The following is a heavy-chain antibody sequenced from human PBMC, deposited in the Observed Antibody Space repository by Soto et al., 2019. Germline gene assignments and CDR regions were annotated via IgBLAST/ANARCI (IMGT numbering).Heavy chain of an antibody. CDR3: AKEGRQWLVTSDFNY. CDR1: GFTFSDYA. J-gene: IGHJ4*02. V-gene: IGHV3-30*18. CDR2: VSHDGRNT. Sequence: VQLVESGGGVVQPGRSLRLSCAASGFTFSDYAMHWVRQAPGKGLGWVAVVSHDGRNTHYADSVKGRFTISRDSSKNTVSLEMTTLRAEDTAVYYCAKEGRQWLVTSDFNYWGQGALVTVSS. D-gene: IGHD6-19*01.